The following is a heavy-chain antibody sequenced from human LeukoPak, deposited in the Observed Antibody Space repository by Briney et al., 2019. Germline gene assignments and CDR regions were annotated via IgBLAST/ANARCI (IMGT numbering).Heavy chain of an antibody. CDR1: GYTFTSYD. Sequence: GASVKVSCKASGYTFTSYDINWVRQATGQGLEWMGCMNPNSGNTGYAQKFQGRVTITRNTSISTAYMELSSLRSEDTAVYYCARVVPASDAFDIWGQGTMVTVSS. J-gene: IGHJ3*02. V-gene: IGHV1-8*03. CDR3: ARVVPASDAFDI. CDR2: MNPNSGNT. D-gene: IGHD2-2*01.